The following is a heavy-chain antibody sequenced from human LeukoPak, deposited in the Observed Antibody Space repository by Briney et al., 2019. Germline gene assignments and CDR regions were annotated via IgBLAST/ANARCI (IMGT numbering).Heavy chain of an antibody. V-gene: IGHV4-39*01. CDR2: IYYSGSI. D-gene: IGHD1-26*01. CDR3: ATPYSGGYHGLDI. CDR1: GGSISSSRYY. Sequence: PSETLSLTCTVSGGSISSSRYYWGWIRQPPGKGLGWIGSIYYSGSIYYNPSLRSRVTISVDTSRNQFSLKLSSVTAADTAVYYCATPYSGGYHGLDIWGQGTMITVSS. J-gene: IGHJ3*02.